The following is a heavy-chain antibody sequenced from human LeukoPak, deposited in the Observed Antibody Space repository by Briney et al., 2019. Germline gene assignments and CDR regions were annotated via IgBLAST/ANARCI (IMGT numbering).Heavy chain of an antibody. Sequence: SETLSLTCAVYGGSFSGYYWSWIRQPPGKGLEWIGEINHSGSTNCNPSLKSRVTISVDTSKNQFSLKLSSVTAADTAVYYCARSISYYYYYYMDVWGKGTTVTVSS. CDR3: ARSISYYYYYYMDV. V-gene: IGHV4-34*01. J-gene: IGHJ6*03. CDR2: INHSGST. CDR1: GGSFSGYY.